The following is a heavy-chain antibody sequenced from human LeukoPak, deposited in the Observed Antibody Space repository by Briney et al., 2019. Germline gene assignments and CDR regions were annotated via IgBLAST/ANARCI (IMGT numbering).Heavy chain of an antibody. D-gene: IGHD6-13*01. CDR2: IYPGDSDT. CDR1: GYSFTSYL. J-gene: IGHJ4*02. CDR3: ARTYSSRWYSDY. V-gene: IGHV5-51*01. Sequence: GESLKISSNGSGYSFTSYLIGCVRQMPGKGLEWMEIIYPGDSDTRYSASFQGQVNISADKSISTAYLQWSSLKASDTAMYYCARTYSSRWYSDYWGQGTLVTVSS.